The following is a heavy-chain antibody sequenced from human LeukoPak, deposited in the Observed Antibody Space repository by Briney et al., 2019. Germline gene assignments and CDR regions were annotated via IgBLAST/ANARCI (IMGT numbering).Heavy chain of an antibody. V-gene: IGHV5-51*01. CDR2: VYPGDSDT. D-gene: IGHD3-22*01. CDR1: GYSFTNYW. Sequence: GESLKISCKGSGYSFTNYWIAWVRQMPGKGLEWMGFVYPGDSDTIYSPSFQGQVTISVDRSINTASLQWSSLKASDTAMYYCARHARDSSGRYYNEADYWGQGTLVTVSP. CDR3: ARHARDSSGRYYNEADY. J-gene: IGHJ4*02.